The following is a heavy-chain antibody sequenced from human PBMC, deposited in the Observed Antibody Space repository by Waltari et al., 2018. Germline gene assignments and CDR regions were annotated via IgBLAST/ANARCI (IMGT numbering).Heavy chain of an antibody. CDR1: GFTFSSYG. CDR3: ARDTGTTWSTGDFDY. CDR2: IWYDGSNK. V-gene: IGHV3-33*01. Sequence: QVQLVESGGGVVQPGRSLRLSCAASGFTFSSYGMHWVRQATGKGLEWVAVIWYDGSNKYYADSVKGRFTISRDNSKNTLYLQMNSLRAEDTAVYYCARDTGTTWSTGDFDYWGQGTLVTVSS. D-gene: IGHD1-7*01. J-gene: IGHJ4*02.